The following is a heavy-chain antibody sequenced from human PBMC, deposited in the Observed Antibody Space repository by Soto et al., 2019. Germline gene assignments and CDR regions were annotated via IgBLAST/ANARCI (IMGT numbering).Heavy chain of an antibody. J-gene: IGHJ5*02. Sequence: GESLKISCKGSGYSFISYWIGWVRQMPGKGLEWMGIIYPSDPETRYSPFFQGQVTISADRSISTAYLQCSSLKASDTAVYYCVRHDNSGHDYNWFDPWGQGTLVTVSS. CDR1: GYSFISYW. D-gene: IGHD5-12*01. CDR2: IYPSDPET. CDR3: VRHDNSGHDYNWFDP. V-gene: IGHV5-51*01.